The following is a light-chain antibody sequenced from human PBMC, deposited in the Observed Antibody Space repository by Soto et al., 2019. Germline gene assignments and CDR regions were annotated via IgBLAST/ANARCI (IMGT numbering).Light chain of an antibody. CDR1: QSISSW. J-gene: IGKJ4*01. Sequence: SVGDRVTITCRASQSISSWLAWYQQKPGKAPKLLIFQASSLKSGVPSRFSGSGSATEYTLTISSLQPDDFATYYCEDYSSSSGLTFGGGTKVDI. CDR2: QAS. CDR3: EDYSSSSGLT. V-gene: IGKV1-5*03.